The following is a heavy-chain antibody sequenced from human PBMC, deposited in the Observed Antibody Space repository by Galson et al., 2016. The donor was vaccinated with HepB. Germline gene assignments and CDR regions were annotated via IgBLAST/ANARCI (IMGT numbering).Heavy chain of an antibody. D-gene: IGHD1-26*01. CDR2: INRRGST. Sequence: SETLSLTCAVSDESFSEYYWSWIRQPPGKGLEWIGQINRRGSTIYRSSLKSRVTISIDTSKNQISLKVNSVTAADTAVYYCAGGPLSGSHDFDYWGQGTLVTASS. CDR3: AGGPLSGSHDFDY. CDR1: DESFSEYY. V-gene: IGHV4-34*01. J-gene: IGHJ4*01.